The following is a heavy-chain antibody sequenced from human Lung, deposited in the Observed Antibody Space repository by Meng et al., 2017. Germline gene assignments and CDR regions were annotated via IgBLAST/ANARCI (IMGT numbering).Heavy chain of an antibody. V-gene: IGHV3-74*01. CDR3: ARGGVTTDD. CDR1: GFTFSTHW. D-gene: IGHD4-17*01. Sequence: EVGLVGSGGGLVQPGWSLRLSCAASGFTFSTHWMHWVRQAPGKGLEWVSRITGDGSSTIYADSVQGRFTMSRDNAKNTLSLQMNSLRAEDTAVYYCARGGVTTDDWGQGTLVTVSS. J-gene: IGHJ4*02. CDR2: ITGDGSST.